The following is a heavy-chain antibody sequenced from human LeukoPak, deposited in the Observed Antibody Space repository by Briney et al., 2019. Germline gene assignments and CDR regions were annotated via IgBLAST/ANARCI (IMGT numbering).Heavy chain of an antibody. D-gene: IGHD6-25*01. J-gene: IGHJ4*02. Sequence: GGSLRLSCAASGFTFSSYSMNWVRQAPGKGLEWVSYISSSSSTIYCADSVKGRFTISRDNAKNSLYLQMNSLRAEDTAVYYCAREAGYFDYWGQGTLVTVSS. CDR2: ISSSSSTI. CDR3: AREAGYFDY. V-gene: IGHV3-48*01. CDR1: GFTFSSYS.